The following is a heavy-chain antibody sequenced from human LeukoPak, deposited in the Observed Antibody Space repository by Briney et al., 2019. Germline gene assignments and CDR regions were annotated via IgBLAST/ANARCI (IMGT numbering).Heavy chain of an antibody. CDR3: ARRANSLTYYCFGMDV. J-gene: IGHJ6*02. D-gene: IGHD4/OR15-4a*01. V-gene: IGHV5-10-1*01. CDR1: GYSFTNYW. CDR2: IDPSDSYN. Sequence: GKPLRISCKGSGYSFTNYWITWVRQMPGKGLEWMGRIDPSDSYNNYSPSFEGHVTISVDKSISTAYLQWSSLKASDTGIYYCARRANSLTYYCFGMDVWGQGTTVTVSS.